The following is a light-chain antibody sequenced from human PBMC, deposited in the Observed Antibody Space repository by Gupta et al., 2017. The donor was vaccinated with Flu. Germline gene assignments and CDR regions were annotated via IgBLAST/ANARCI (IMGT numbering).Light chain of an antibody. Sequence: SYALTQPPSVSAPPGQTARITCTGDALTKHYAYWYQQKPGQAPVLMIYKDRERHAGIPERFSGTSSETTVTLTSGGVQAEDEADYYCQSADSSGTYVVFGGGTKLTVL. CDR1: ALTKHY. J-gene: IGLJ2*01. CDR3: QSADSSGTYVV. CDR2: KDR. V-gene: IGLV3-25*02.